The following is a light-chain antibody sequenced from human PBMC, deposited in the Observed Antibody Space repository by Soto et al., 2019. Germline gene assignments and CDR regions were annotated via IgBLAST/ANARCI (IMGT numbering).Light chain of an antibody. CDR2: DVS. CDR1: SSDVGGYNY. J-gene: IGLJ7*01. Sequence: QSALTQPRSVSGSPGQSVTISCTGTSSDVGGYNYVSWYQQHPGKAPKLMIYDVSNRPSGVPDRFSGSKSGNTASLTISGLQAEDEADYYCCSYAGSYTLFGGGTQLTVL. CDR3: CSYAGSYTL. V-gene: IGLV2-11*01.